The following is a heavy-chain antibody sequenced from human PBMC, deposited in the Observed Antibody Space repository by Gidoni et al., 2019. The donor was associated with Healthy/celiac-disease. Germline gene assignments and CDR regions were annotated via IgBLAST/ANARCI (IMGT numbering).Heavy chain of an antibody. V-gene: IGHV1-8*01. CDR2: MNPNSGNT. Sequence: QVQLVQSGAEVKKPGASVKVSCKASGYTFTSYDINWVRQATGQGLEWMGWMNPNSGNTGYAQKFQGRVTMTRNTSISTAYMELSSLRSEDTAVYYCARVRGIAAAGRDNWFDPWGQGTLVTVSS. CDR3: ARVRGIAAAGRDNWFDP. D-gene: IGHD6-13*01. J-gene: IGHJ5*02. CDR1: GYTFTSYD.